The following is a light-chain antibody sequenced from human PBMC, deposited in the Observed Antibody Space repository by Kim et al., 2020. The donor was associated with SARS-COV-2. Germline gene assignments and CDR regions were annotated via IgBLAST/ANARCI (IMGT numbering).Light chain of an antibody. V-gene: IGLV2-14*03. CDR1: TSDVSGHNN. CDR3: SSYTTRTTLI. Sequence: GQSITISCTATTSDVSGHNNVFWYQHHPGDTPKLIVYDVNQRPSGVSNRFSGSKSGNTASLTISGLQADDEADYYCSSYTTRTTLIFGGGTQLTVL. CDR2: DVN. J-gene: IGLJ2*01.